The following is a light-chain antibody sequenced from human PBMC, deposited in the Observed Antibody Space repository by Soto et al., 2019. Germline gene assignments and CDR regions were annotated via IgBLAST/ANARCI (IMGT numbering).Light chain of an antibody. CDR1: SSEVGGYNY. Sequence: QSALTQPAPVSGSPGQSITISFTGTSSEVGGYNYVSWYQHHPGKAPKLMIFDVSNRPSGVSNLFSGSKSGNTASLTISGLQPEDEADYYCSSYTTSNTRQIVFGTGTKVTVL. CDR2: DVS. V-gene: IGLV2-14*03. CDR3: SSYTTSNTRQIV. J-gene: IGLJ1*01.